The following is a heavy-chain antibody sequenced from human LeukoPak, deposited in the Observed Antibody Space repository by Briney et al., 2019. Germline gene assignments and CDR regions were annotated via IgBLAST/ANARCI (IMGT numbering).Heavy chain of an antibody. CDR1: GFTFSSYA. CDR2: ISGSGGSK. J-gene: IGHJ3*02. D-gene: IGHD4-17*01. CDR3: AKDPNGDYVRRFDM. Sequence: PGGSLRLSCAASGFTFSSYAMSWVRQAPGKGLEWVSAISGSGGSKYYADSVKGRFTISRDSSKNTLYLQMDSLRAEDTAVYYCAKDPNGDYVRRFDMRGQGTMVTVSS. V-gene: IGHV3-23*01.